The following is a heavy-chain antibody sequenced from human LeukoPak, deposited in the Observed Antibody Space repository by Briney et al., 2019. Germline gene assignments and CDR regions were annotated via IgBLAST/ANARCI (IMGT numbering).Heavy chain of an antibody. D-gene: IGHD6-19*01. V-gene: IGHV4-31*03. CDR1: GGSISSGGYY. CDR3: ARRIPVAGLFDY. J-gene: IGHJ4*02. Sequence: PSETLPLTCTVSGGSISSGGYYWSWIRQHPGKGPEWIGYIFYSGSTYYNPSLKSRVTISQDTSKNQFSLKLSSVTAADTAVYYCARRIPVAGLFDYWGQGTLVTVSS. CDR2: IFYSGST.